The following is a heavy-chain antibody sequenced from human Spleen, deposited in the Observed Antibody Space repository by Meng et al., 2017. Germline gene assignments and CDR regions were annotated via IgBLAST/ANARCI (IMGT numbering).Heavy chain of an antibody. CDR1: GFIFSNYA. V-gene: IGHV3-30*04. J-gene: IGHJ4*02. CDR2: ISYDGRNK. Sequence: QMMPVESGGDVVQPGRYLSQTSAASGFIFSNYAMHWVRQAPGKGLGWVAIISYDGRNKYYADSVKGRFTISRDNSKNTLFLQMNSMRVEDTSMYYCARDFYSSPSMDLDYWGQGTLVTVSS. CDR3: ARDFYSSPSMDLDY. D-gene: IGHD6-6*01.